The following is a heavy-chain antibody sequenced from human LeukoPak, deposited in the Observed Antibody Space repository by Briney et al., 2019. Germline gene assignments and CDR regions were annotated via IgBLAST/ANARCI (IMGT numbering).Heavy chain of an antibody. CDR1: GFAFNDAW. CDR2: IKSRTDGGTT. J-gene: IGHJ4*02. CDR3: TTNTYPRD. V-gene: IGHV3-15*01. Sequence: GGSLRLSCAASGFAFNDAWMSWVRQAPGKGLEWVGRIKSRTDGGTTDYAAPVKGRFTVSRDDSKNTLYLQLNSLKTEDTAVYYCTTNTYPRDWGQGTLVTVSS.